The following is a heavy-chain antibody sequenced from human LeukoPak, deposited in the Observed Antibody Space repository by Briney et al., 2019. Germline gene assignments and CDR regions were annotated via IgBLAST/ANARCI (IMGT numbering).Heavy chain of an antibody. Sequence: SETLSLTCAVYGGSFSGYYWSWIRQPPGKGLEWIGEINHSGSTNYNPSLKSRVTISVDTSKSQFSLKLSSVTAADTAVYYCARGLVVAATPKLLYGMDVWGQGTTVTVSS. CDR2: INHSGST. V-gene: IGHV4-34*01. D-gene: IGHD2-15*01. CDR3: ARGLVVAATPKLLYGMDV. CDR1: GGSFSGYY. J-gene: IGHJ6*02.